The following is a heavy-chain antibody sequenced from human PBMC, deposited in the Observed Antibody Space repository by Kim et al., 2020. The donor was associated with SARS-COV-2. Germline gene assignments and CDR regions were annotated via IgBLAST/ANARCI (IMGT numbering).Heavy chain of an antibody. CDR3: ARLPHDSSGYVDC. D-gene: IGHD3-22*01. CDR1: GDSISSSFNY. J-gene: IGHJ4*02. V-gene: IGHV4-39*01. CDR2: VYHSGTT. Sequence: SETLSLTCTVSGDSISSSFNYWGWIRQPPGKGLEWIGSVYHSGTTYDSPSLRSRVTVSVDTSKNEFSLKVTSVTAADTAVYFCARLPHDSSGYVDCWGQGLLVTVS.